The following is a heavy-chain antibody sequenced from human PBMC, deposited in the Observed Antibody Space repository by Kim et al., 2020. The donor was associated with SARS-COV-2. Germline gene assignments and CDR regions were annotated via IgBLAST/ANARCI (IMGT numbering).Heavy chain of an antibody. D-gene: IGHD3-22*01. V-gene: IGHV3-23*01. CDR2: ISGSGGST. CDR3: AKGVADLYYYDSSGYLGY. Sequence: GGSLRLSCAASGFTFSSYAMSWVRQAPGKGLEWVSAISGSGGSTYYADSVKGRFTISRDNSKNTLYLQMNSLRAEDTAVYYCAKGVADLYYYDSSGYLGYWGQGTLVTVSS. J-gene: IGHJ4*02. CDR1: GFTFSSYA.